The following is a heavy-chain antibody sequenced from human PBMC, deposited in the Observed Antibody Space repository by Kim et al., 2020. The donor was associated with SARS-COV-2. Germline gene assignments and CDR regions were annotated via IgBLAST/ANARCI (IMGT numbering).Heavy chain of an antibody. V-gene: IGHV3-21*04. CDR3: ARDYSYGFESFAFDF. D-gene: IGHD5-18*01. J-gene: IGHJ3*01. CDR2: ITSGSRYI. Sequence: GGSLRLSCAVSGFTFRDFAMNWVRQAPGKGLEWVSAITSGSRYIYYADSVKGRFTISRDNAKNLMYLQLNSLRVEDTAVYYCARDYSYGFESFAFDFWGPGTKVTVSS. CDR1: GFTFRDFA.